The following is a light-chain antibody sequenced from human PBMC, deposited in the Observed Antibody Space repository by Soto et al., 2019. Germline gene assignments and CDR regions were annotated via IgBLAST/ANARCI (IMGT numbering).Light chain of an antibody. CDR1: QSISGIY. J-gene: IGKJ2*03. V-gene: IGKV3-20*01. CDR2: ATS. CDR3: QQYGDGNSPRYS. Sequence: EVVFTQSPGTLSLSPGERVTLSCRASQSISGIYLAWYQQKPGQAPRLLIYATSSRATGIPDRFSGSGSGTDFALTISRLEPEDFAVYYCQQYGDGNSPRYSFGQGNRLDIK.